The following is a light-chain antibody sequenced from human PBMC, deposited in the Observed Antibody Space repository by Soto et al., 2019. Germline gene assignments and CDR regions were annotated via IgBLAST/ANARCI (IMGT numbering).Light chain of an antibody. CDR3: SSYTSSNTPV. CDR1: SSDVGGYNY. J-gene: IGLJ3*02. V-gene: IGLV2-14*03. CDR2: DVS. Sequence: QSVLAQPASVSGSPGQSITISCTGTSSDVGGYNYVSWYQQHPGKAPKLIISDVSNRPSGVSNRFSGSKSGNTASLTISGLQAEDEADYYCSSYTSSNTPVFGGGTKLTVL.